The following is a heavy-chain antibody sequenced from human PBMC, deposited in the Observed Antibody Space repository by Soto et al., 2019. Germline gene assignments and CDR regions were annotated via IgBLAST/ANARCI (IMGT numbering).Heavy chain of an antibody. CDR3: ARETELTMDTAMVAFDY. J-gene: IGHJ4*02. CDR1: GGSISSSNW. D-gene: IGHD5-18*01. V-gene: IGHV4-4*02. CDR2: IYHSGST. Sequence: SETLSLTCAVSGGSISSSNWWSWVRQPPGKGLEWIGEIYHSGSTNYNPSLKSRVTISVDKSKNQFSLKLSSVTAADTAVYYCARETELTMDTAMVAFDYWGQGTLVT.